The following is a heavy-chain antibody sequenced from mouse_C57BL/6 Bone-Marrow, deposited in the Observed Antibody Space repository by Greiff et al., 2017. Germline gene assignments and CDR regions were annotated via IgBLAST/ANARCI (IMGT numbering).Heavy chain of an antibody. Sequence: QVQLQQPGAELVRPGTSVKLSCKASGYTFTSYWMHWVKQRPGQGLEWIGVIDPSDSYTNYNQKFKGKATLTVDTSSSTAYMQLSSLTSEDSAVYYCARALILPWYVDVWGTGTTVTVSS. CDR3: ARALILPWYVDV. CDR2: IDPSDSYT. CDR1: GYTFTSYW. V-gene: IGHV1-59*01. J-gene: IGHJ1*03. D-gene: IGHD1-1*01.